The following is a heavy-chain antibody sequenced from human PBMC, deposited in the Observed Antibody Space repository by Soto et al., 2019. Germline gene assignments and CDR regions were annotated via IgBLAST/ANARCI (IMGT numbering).Heavy chain of an antibody. Sequence: PGGSLRLSCAASGFNFRSYAMNWVRQAPGKGLDWVSGISGSGQNTYYADSVKGRFTISGDKSKNTLNLEMNSLRVDDTAVYYWARIMMYYDFWSGYDWFDPWGQGTLVTVSS. CDR2: ISGSGQNT. D-gene: IGHD3-3*01. CDR3: ARIMMYYDFWSGYDWFDP. J-gene: IGHJ5*02. V-gene: IGHV3-23*01. CDR1: GFNFRSYA.